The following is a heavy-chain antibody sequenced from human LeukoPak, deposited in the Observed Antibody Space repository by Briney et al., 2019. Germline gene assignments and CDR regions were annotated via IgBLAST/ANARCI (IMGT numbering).Heavy chain of an antibody. J-gene: IGHJ4*02. D-gene: IGHD5-18*01. Sequence: GGSLRLSCAASGFTFSSYSMNWVRQAPGKGLEWVSSISSSSSYIYYADSVKGRFTISRDNAKNSLYLQMNSLRAEDTAVYHCARARGYSYGFDYWGQGTLVTVSS. CDR3: ARARGYSYGFDY. V-gene: IGHV3-21*01. CDR2: ISSSSSYI. CDR1: GFTFSSYS.